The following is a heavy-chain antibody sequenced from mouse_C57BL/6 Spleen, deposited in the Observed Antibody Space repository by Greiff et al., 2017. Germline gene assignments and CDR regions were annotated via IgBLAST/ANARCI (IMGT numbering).Heavy chain of an antibody. CDR3: ARTWGDWYFDV. V-gene: IGHV5-15*01. Sequence: EVMLVESGGGLVQPGGSLKLSCAASGFTFSDYGMAWVRQAPRKGPEWVAFISNLAYSIYYADTVTGRFTISRENAKNTLYLDMSSLRSEDTAMYYCARTWGDWYFDVWGTGTTVTVSS. CDR1: GFTFSDYG. CDR2: ISNLAYSI. J-gene: IGHJ1*03.